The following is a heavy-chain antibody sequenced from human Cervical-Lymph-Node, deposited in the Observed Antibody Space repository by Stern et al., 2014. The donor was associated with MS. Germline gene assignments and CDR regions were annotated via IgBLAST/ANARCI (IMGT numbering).Heavy chain of an antibody. CDR1: GYTFSSSA. V-gene: IGHV7-4-1*02. D-gene: IGHD3-16*01. CDR3: ARLRGGPVTGALPN. J-gene: IGHJ4*02. CDR2: INSHTGSP. Sequence: VQLVESGSEFKAPGASVKVSCKASGYTFSSSAIHWVRQAPGRGLEWMGWINSHTGSPTYRQDVAGRLVLSLDTSVATADLQISSLKPEETTMYYCARLRGGPVTGALPNWGQGTLVTVSS.